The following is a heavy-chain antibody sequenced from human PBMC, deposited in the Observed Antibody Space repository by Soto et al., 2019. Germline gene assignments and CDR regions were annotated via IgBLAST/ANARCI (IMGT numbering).Heavy chain of an antibody. CDR1: GGSISSYY. CDR3: ARLGRGNWFDP. Sequence: SETLSLTCTVSGGSISSYYWSWIRQPPGKGLEWIGYIYYSGSTNYNPSLKSRVTISADTSKNQFSLKLSSVTAADTAVYYCARLGRGNWFDPWGQGTLVTVSS. J-gene: IGHJ5*02. CDR2: IYYSGST. V-gene: IGHV4-59*01. D-gene: IGHD1-26*01.